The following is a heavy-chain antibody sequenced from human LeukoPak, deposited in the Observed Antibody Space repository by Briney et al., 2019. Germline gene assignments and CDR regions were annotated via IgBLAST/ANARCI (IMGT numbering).Heavy chain of an antibody. Sequence: GGSLRLSCAASGFTFSSYWMSWVRQAPGKGLEWVANIKQDGSEKYYVDSVKGRFTISRDNAKNTLYLQMNTLRAEDTAVYHCAKGGSSSWDYFDYWGQGTLVTVSS. CDR1: GFTFSSYW. V-gene: IGHV3-7*03. D-gene: IGHD6-13*01. CDR2: IKQDGSEK. J-gene: IGHJ4*02. CDR3: AKGGSSSWDYFDY.